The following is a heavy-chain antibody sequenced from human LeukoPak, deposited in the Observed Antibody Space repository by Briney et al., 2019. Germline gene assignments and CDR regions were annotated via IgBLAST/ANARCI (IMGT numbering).Heavy chain of an antibody. V-gene: IGHV4-59*01. CDR3: ARERSGSYYDY. Sequence: SETLSLTCTVSGGSLSSYYWSWIRQPPGKGLEWIGYIYYSGSTNYNPSLKSRVTISVDTSKNQFSLKLSSVTAADTAVYYCARERSGSYYDYWGQGTLVTVSS. CDR1: GGSLSSYY. D-gene: IGHD1-26*01. CDR2: IYYSGST. J-gene: IGHJ4*02.